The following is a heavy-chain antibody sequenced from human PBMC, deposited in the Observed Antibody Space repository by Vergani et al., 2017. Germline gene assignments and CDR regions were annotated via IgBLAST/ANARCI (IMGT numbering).Heavy chain of an antibody. J-gene: IGHJ4*02. V-gene: IGHV4-31*03. CDR1: GGSISSGDYF. CDR2: IYYSGST. Sequence: QVQLQESGPGLVKPSQTLSLTCTVSGGSISSGDYFWSWIRQHPGKGLEWIGYIYYSGSTYYNPSLKSRVTISVDTSKNQFSLKLSSVTAADTAVYYCARDARLGYGDYGGVFDYWGQGTLVTVSS. D-gene: IGHD4-17*01. CDR3: ARDARLGYGDYGGVFDY.